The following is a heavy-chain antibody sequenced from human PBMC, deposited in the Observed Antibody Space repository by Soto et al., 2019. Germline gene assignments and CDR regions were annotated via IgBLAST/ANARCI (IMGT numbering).Heavy chain of an antibody. CDR3: AKRASGTTWGESDY. D-gene: IGHD3-10*01. J-gene: IGHJ4*02. CDR2: ISGYSGNA. Sequence: QVQVMQSGAEVKKPGDSVKVSCKTSGYICRDYGINWVRHSPGHGLEWMGWISGYSGNANLAQKFQGSVTMTTETSTRTAYMELRRLRSDDKGVYYCAKRASGTTWGESDYWGQGTLVTVSS. CDR1: GYICRDYG. V-gene: IGHV1-18*04.